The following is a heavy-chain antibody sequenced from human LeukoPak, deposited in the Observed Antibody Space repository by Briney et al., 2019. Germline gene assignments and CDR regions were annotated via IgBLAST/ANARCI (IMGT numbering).Heavy chain of an antibody. CDR2: INPNSGGT. Sequence: GASVKVSCKASGYTFTDYYMHWVRQAPGQGLEWMGRINPNSGGTNYAQRFQGRVTMTRDTSISTAYMELSRLRSDDTAVYYCARVGDEAAAAVDAFDIWGQGTMVTVSS. D-gene: IGHD6-13*01. J-gene: IGHJ3*02. V-gene: IGHV1-2*06. CDR3: ARVGDEAAAAVDAFDI. CDR1: GYTFTDYY.